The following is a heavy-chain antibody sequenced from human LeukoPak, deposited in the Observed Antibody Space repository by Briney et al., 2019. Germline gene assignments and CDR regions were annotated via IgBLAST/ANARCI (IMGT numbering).Heavy chain of an antibody. CDR2: IYYSGST. V-gene: IGHV4-59*01. J-gene: IGHJ4*02. CDR1: GGSINSYY. D-gene: IGHD2-2*01. Sequence: SETLSLTCTLSGGSINSYYWSWIRQPPGKGLEWIGYIYYSGSTNYNPSLKSRVTISVDTSKNQFSLKLSSVTAADTAVYYCARDPSYHGGYFDYWGQGTLVTVFS. CDR3: ARDPSYHGGYFDY.